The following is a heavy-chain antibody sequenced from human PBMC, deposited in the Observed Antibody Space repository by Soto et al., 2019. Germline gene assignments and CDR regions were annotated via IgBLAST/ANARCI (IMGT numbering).Heavy chain of an antibody. CDR1: GFTFSTYS. Sequence: PGGSLRLSCVVTGFTFSTYSMNWVRQAPGKGLEWVSHISSSSTSIYYADSVKGRFTISRDNSKNTLYLQMNSLRAEDTAVYYCAKTRRGGYVFDAFDIWSQGTMVTVSS. J-gene: IGHJ3*02. D-gene: IGHD3-10*01. V-gene: IGHV3-48*01. CDR3: AKTRRGGYVFDAFDI. CDR2: ISSSSTSI.